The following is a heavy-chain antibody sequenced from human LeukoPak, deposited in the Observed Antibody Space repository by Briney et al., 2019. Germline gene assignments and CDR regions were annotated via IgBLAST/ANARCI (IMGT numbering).Heavy chain of an antibody. J-gene: IGHJ4*02. Sequence: GGSLRLSCAAAGFTFSTYWTSWVRQAPGKGLEWVATIKNDGSEQFYVDSVKGRFTISRDNAYNSLHLQVNSLRAEDTAVYYCARIRGWPVYYFDHWGQGSLVTVSS. CDR3: ARIRGWPVYYFDH. V-gene: IGHV3-7*01. CDR1: GFTFSTYW. D-gene: IGHD6-19*01. CDR2: IKNDGSEQ.